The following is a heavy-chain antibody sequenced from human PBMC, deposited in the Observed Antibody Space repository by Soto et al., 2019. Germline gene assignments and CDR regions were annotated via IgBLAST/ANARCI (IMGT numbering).Heavy chain of an antibody. Sequence: QVQLQESGPGLVKPSGTLSLTCAVFGGSIDSNNWWSWVRQTPGKGLEWIGEIHHSGSTNYNPSLKSLVTISVDTAKNRFSLKLTSVTAADTAVYYCARDRAEADPPYYYIGLDVWGQGTMVTVSS. CDR2: IHHSGST. CDR1: GGSIDSNNW. V-gene: IGHV4-4*02. D-gene: IGHD6-19*01. J-gene: IGHJ6*02. CDR3: ARDRAEADPPYYYIGLDV.